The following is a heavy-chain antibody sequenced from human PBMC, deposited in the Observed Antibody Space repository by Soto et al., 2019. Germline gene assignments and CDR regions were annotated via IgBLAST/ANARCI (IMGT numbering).Heavy chain of an antibody. D-gene: IGHD1-26*01. V-gene: IGHV1-69*13. CDR1: GGTFSSYA. Sequence: ASVKVSCKASGGTFSSYAISWVRQAPGQGLEWMGGIVPIFGTANYAQKFQGRVTITADESTSTAYMELSSLRSEDTAVYYCARSSSGSFDYYYGMDVWGQGTTVTVSS. J-gene: IGHJ6*02. CDR2: IVPIFGTA. CDR3: ARSSSGSFDYYYGMDV.